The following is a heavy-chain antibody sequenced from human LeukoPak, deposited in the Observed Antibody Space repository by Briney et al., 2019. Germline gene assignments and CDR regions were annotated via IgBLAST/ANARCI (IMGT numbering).Heavy chain of an antibody. V-gene: IGHV3-30*02. J-gene: IGHJ6*03. CDR1: GFTFSSYG. CDR3: AKLKINYYYYMDV. CDR2: IRSDGRNK. Sequence: GGSLRLSCAASGFTFSSYGMQFNSYGMNWVRQAPGQGLEWVAFIRSDGRNKYYADSVKGRFTISRDNTKNMLYLQMNSLRAEDTAVYYCAKLKINYYYYMDVWGKGTTVIVSS. D-gene: IGHD3-16*01.